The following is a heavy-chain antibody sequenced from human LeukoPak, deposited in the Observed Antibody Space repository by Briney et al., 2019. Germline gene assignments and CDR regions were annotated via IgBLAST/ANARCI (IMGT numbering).Heavy chain of an antibody. CDR1: GFTFSTYG. CDR3: AREYSRLLYGLWFDP. V-gene: IGHV3-30*03. J-gene: IGHJ5*02. Sequence: GGSLRLSCAASGFTFSTYGIHWVRQAPGKGLEWVAVISYDGSNKYYADSVKGRFTISRDNSKNTLYLQMNSLRAEDTAVYYCAREYSRLLYGLWFDPWGQGTLATVSS. CDR2: ISYDGSNK. D-gene: IGHD6-13*01.